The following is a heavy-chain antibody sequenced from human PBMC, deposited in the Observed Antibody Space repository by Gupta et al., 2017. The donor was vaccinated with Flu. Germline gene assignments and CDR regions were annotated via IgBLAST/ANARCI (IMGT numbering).Heavy chain of an antibody. CDR1: GGSISSGGYY. J-gene: IGHJ4*02. D-gene: IGHD3-9*01. Sequence: QVQLQESGPGLVKPSQTLSLTCTVSGGSISSGGYYWSWIRQHPGKGLEWIGYIYYSGSTYYNPSLKSRVTISVDTSKNQFSLKLSSVTAADTAVYYCARVPYDILTGYWFHYFDYWGQGTLVTGSS. CDR3: ARVPYDILTGYWFHYFDY. CDR2: IYYSGST. V-gene: IGHV4-31*03.